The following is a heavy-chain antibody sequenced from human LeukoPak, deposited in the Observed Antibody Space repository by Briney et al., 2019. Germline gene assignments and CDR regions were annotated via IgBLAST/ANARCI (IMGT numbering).Heavy chain of an antibody. CDR2: ISSSSSYI. V-gene: IGHV3-21*01. Sequence: GGSLRLSCAASGFTFSSYSMNWVRQAPGKGLEWVSSISSSSSYIYYADSVKGRFTISRDNAQNSLYPQMNSLRAEDTAVYYCAREGYYYDSSGYPYPDYWGQGTLVTVSS. CDR3: AREGYYYDSSGYPYPDY. D-gene: IGHD3-22*01. CDR1: GFTFSSYS. J-gene: IGHJ4*02.